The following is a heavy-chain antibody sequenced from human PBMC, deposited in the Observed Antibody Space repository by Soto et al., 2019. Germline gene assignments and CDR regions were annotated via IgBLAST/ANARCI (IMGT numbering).Heavy chain of an antibody. Sequence: QVQVQESGPGLVKPSQTLSLKCSVSGGSIGSRDYYWSWIRQHPEKGLEWIGSIYYNGNTDYNPCLRGRPTRSLSTSMDELSLKLTSVTAADTAVYYCARDKGAAALKGSGRDVWGQGTTVTVS. CDR1: GGSIGSRDYY. CDR3: ARDKGAAALKGSGRDV. V-gene: IGHV4-31*02. CDR2: IYYNGNT. D-gene: IGHD6-25*01. J-gene: IGHJ6*02.